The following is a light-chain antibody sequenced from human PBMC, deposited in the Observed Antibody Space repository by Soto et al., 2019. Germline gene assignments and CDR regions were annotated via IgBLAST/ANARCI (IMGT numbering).Light chain of an antibody. Sequence: QSALTQPPSASGSPGQSVTISCTGTSSDVGGYNYVSWYQQHPGKAPKLMIYEVSKRPSGVPDRFSGSKYGNTASLTVSGLQAEDESYYYCCSYAGSNNFPYVFGTGTKLTVL. CDR3: CSYAGSNNFPYV. CDR1: SSDVGGYNY. CDR2: EVS. J-gene: IGLJ1*01. V-gene: IGLV2-8*01.